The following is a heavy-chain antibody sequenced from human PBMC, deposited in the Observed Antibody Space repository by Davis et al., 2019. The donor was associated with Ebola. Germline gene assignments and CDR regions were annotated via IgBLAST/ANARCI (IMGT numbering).Heavy chain of an antibody. D-gene: IGHD5-12*01. CDR3: ARGTTREYSGYAGY. Sequence: GESLKISCAASGFTFSDYYMSWIRQAPGKGLEWVSYISSSGSTIYYADSVKGRFTISRDNAKNSLYLQMNSLRAEDTAVYYCARGTTREYSGYAGYWGQGTLVTASS. J-gene: IGHJ4*02. CDR1: GFTFSDYY. CDR2: ISSSGSTI. V-gene: IGHV3-11*01.